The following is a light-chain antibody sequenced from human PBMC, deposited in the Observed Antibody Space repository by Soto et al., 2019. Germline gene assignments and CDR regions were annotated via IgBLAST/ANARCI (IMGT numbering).Light chain of an antibody. J-gene: IGKJ1*01. V-gene: IGKV1-5*01. CDR2: DAS. CDR1: QSISSW. CDR3: QQYNSYSPT. Sequence: DIQMTQSPSTLSASVGDRVTITCRASQSISSWLAWYQQKPGKAPTLLIYDASSLNSEVPSRFSGSGSGTEFTLTISSLQPDDFATYYCQQYNSYSPTFGQGTKVEIK.